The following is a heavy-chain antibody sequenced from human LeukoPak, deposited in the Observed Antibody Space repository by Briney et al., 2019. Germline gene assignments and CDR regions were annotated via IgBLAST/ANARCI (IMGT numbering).Heavy chain of an antibody. CDR3: AKDVRGDGYRYFHY. Sequence: GGSLGLLCTASGFTLTNYGIQWVRQAPGKGLEWVAFIGYDGTTKYFGASVKGRFTISRDTSKNTVYLQMNTLRLEDTAVYYCAKDVRGDGYRYFHYWGQGTLVTVSS. J-gene: IGHJ4*02. V-gene: IGHV3-30*02. D-gene: IGHD5-24*01. CDR2: IGYDGTTK. CDR1: GFTLTNYG.